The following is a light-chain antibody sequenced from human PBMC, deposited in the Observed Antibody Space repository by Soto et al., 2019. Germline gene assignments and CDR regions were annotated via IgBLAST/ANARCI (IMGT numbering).Light chain of an antibody. CDR1: SSDVGGSNY. V-gene: IGLV2-14*01. CDR3: SSYTSSNTLV. J-gene: IGLJ2*01. Sequence: QSVLTQPASVSGSPRQSITISCTGTSSDVGGSNYVSWYQQHPGKAPKLMIYDVSNRPSGVSNRFSGSKSGNTASLTISGLRAEDEADYYCSSYTSSNTLVFGGGTKLTVL. CDR2: DVS.